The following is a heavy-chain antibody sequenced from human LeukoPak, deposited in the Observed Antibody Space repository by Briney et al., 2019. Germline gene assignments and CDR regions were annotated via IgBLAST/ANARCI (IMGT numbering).Heavy chain of an antibody. CDR1: GFIFSSYA. V-gene: IGHV3-23*01. Sequence: GGSLRLSCAASGFIFSSYAMSWIRQAPGKGLEWVSPISGSGDTTYYADSVKGRFTISRDNSKNTLYLQMNSLRAEDTAVYYCAKDSAYSSRWYSSFDHWGQGTLVTVSS. CDR2: ISGSGDTT. J-gene: IGHJ4*02. CDR3: AKDSAYSSRWYSSFDH. D-gene: IGHD6-13*01.